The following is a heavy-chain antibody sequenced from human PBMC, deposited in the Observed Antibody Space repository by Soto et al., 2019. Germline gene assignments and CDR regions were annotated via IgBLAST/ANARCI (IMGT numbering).Heavy chain of an antibody. CDR1: GFTFSGYW. CDR3: ARGQDYGSLYYFDY. J-gene: IGHJ4*02. V-gene: IGHV3-7*01. D-gene: IGHD4-17*01. Sequence: GGSLRLSCAASGFTFSGYWMSWVRQAPGKGLEWVANIKQDGSEKYYVDSVKGRFTISRDNAKNSLYLQMNSLRAEDTAVYYCARGQDYGSLYYFDYWGQGTLVTVSS. CDR2: IKQDGSEK.